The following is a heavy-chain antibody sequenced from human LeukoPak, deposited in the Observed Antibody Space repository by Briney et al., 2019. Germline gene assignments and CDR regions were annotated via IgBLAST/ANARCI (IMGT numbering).Heavy chain of an antibody. D-gene: IGHD3-22*01. Sequence: ASVKVSCKASGYTFTSYAMNWVRQAPGQGLEWMGWISAYNGNTNYVQKLQGRVTMTIDTSTSTVYMELRSLRSDDTAVYYCARDGHRRYYYESSDYRFDYWGQGTLVTVSS. CDR2: ISAYNGNT. CDR3: ARDGHRRYYYESSDYRFDY. J-gene: IGHJ4*02. CDR1: GYTFTSYA. V-gene: IGHV1-18*01.